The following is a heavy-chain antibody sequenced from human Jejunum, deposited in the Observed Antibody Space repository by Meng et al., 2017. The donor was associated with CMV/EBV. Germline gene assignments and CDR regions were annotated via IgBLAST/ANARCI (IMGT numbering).Heavy chain of an antibody. D-gene: IGHD3-10*01. V-gene: IGHV4-28*01. CDR3: ADDPAGSGTYYGIRY. J-gene: IGHJ4*01. CDR2: IYYSGST. Sequence: GQLQEAGPGLVKPSDPRSLTCAVSGYSISSSNWWGWSRQPPGKGLEWIGYIYYSGSTYYNPSLKSRVTMSVDTSKNQFSLKLSSVTAVDTAVYYCADDPAGSGTYYGIRYWGQGTLVTVAS. CDR1: GYSISSSNW.